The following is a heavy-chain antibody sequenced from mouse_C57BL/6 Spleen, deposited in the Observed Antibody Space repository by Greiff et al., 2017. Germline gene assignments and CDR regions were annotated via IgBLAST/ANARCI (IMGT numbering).Heavy chain of an antibody. Sequence: VQLQQSGAELVRPGASVTLSCKASGYTFTDYEMHWVKQTPVHGLEWIGAIDPETGGTAYNQKFKGKAILTADKSSSTAYMELRSLTSEDSAVXYCTRRDDGYYFWYFDVWGTGTTVTVSS. V-gene: IGHV1-15*01. D-gene: IGHD2-3*01. CDR2: IDPETGGT. CDR3: TRRDDGYYFWYFDV. J-gene: IGHJ1*03. CDR1: GYTFTDYE.